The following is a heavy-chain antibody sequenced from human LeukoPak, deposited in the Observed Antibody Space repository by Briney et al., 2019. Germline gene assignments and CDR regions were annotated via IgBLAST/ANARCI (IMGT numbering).Heavy chain of an antibody. J-gene: IGHJ5*02. Sequence: PGGSLRLSCAASGFTFSNYWMIWVRQAPGKGLEWVGNIKQDGSEKRYADPVRGRSSISRDNAQTSLYLQMNSLRAEDTAVYYCARASDPWLQLTWGQGTLVTVSS. V-gene: IGHV3-7*05. CDR2: IKQDGSEK. CDR1: GFTFSNYW. CDR3: ARASDPWLQLT. D-gene: IGHD5-24*01.